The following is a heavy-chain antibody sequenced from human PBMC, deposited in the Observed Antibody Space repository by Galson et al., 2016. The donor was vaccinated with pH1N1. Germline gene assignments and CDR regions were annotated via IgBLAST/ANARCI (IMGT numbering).Heavy chain of an antibody. J-gene: IGHJ4*02. D-gene: IGHD3-10*01. CDR1: GFTFTNYW. V-gene: IGHV3-7*03. Sequence: SLRLSCAASGFTFTNYWMHWVRQAPGKGLEWVANIKQDGSEKYYVDSVKGRFTISRDNAKNSLYLQMNSPRAEDTAVYYCARSVGSGSAYWGQGTLVTVSS. CDR3: ARSVGSGSAY. CDR2: IKQDGSEK.